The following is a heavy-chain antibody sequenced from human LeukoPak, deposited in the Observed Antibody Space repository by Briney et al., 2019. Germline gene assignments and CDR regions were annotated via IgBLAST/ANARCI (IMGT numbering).Heavy chain of an antibody. Sequence: GGFLRLSCAASGSTFSSYEMNWVRQAPGKGLEWVSYISSSGSTIYYADSVKGRFTISRDNAKNSLYLRMNSLRAEDTAVYYCAELGITMIGGVWGKGTTATVSS. CDR3: AELGITMIGGV. CDR2: ISSSGSTI. D-gene: IGHD3-10*02. V-gene: IGHV3-48*03. CDR1: GSTFSSYE. J-gene: IGHJ6*04.